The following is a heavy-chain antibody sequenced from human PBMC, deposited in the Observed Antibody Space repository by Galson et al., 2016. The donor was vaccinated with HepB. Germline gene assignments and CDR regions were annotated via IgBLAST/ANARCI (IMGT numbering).Heavy chain of an antibody. CDR1: GGSFSGYY. J-gene: IGHJ4*02. CDR2: INHTGST. D-gene: IGHD3-16*02. CDR3: AGPGMGSYRH. V-gene: IGHV4-34*01. Sequence: SETLSLTCAVYGGSFSGYYWTWIRQPPGKGLEWIGEINHTGSTSYNPSLKSRVTISVDTSKDQFSLKLSSVSAADTAVYYCAGPGMGSYRHWGQGTLVSVSS.